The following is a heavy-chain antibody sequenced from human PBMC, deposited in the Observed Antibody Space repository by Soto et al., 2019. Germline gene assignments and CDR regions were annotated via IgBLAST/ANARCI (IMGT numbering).Heavy chain of an antibody. V-gene: IGHV4-39*01. CDR3: ARQGEEGLSYYFDY. D-gene: IGHD1-26*01. CDR1: GGSTSSSSYY. J-gene: IGHJ4*02. CDR2: IYYSGST. Sequence: SETLSLTCTVSGGSTSSSSYYWGWIRQPPGKGLEWIGSIYYSGSTYYNPSLKSRVTISVDTSKNQFSLKLSSVTAADTAVYYCARQGEEGLSYYFDYWGQGTLVTVSS.